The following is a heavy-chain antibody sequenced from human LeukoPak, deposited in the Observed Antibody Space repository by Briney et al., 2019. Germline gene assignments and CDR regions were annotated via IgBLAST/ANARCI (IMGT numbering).Heavy chain of an antibody. CDR3: AREGTADDILTGYYKRNNWFDP. CDR2: INPNSGGT. Sequence: GASVKVSCKASGYTFTGYYMHWVRQAPGQGLEWMGWINPNSGGTNYAQKFQGRVTMTRDTSISTAYMELSRLRSDDTAVYYCAREGTADDILTGYYKRNNWFDPWGQGTLVTVSS. D-gene: IGHD3-9*01. V-gene: IGHV1-2*02. J-gene: IGHJ5*02. CDR1: GYTFTGYY.